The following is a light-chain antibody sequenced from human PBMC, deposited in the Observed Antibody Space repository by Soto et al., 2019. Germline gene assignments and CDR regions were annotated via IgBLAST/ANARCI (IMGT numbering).Light chain of an antibody. J-gene: IGKJ1*01. V-gene: IGKV3-15*01. CDR3: QQYYRWPQT. CDR2: AAS. Sequence: RVMTQSPDTLSVSPGERSTLSCRASETVRSNLAWYQQKPGQAPRLLIYAASTRATGIPARFSGSGSGTEFTLTISSLQSEDFAVYYCQQYYRWPQTFGQGTKVDI. CDR1: ETVRSN.